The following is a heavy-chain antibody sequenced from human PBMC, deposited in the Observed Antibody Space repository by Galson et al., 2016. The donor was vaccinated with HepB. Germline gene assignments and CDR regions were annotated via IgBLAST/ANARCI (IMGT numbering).Heavy chain of an antibody. CDR3: VRDGSGGWHFDN. D-gene: IGHD6-19*01. J-gene: IGHJ4*02. V-gene: IGHV3-33*01. Sequence: SLRLSCAASGFSFSSYGMHWARRAPGKGLEWVAVIWYDGSNKYYAESVKGRFTISRENSKNTLYLQMNSLSAEDTAVYYCVRDGSGGWHFDNWGQGTLITVSS. CDR2: IWYDGSNK. CDR1: GFSFSSYG.